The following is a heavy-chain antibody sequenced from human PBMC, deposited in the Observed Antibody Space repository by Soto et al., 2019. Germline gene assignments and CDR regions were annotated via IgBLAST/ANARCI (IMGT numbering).Heavy chain of an antibody. CDR3: ARGGIAAAGLIYGMDV. V-gene: IGHV3-30-3*01. Sequence: PGGSLGLSCAASGFTFSSYAMHWVRQAPGKGLEWVAVISYDGSNKYYADSVKGRFTISRDNSKNTLYLQMNSLRAEDTAVYYCARGGIAAAGLIYGMDVWGQGTTVTVSS. J-gene: IGHJ6*02. CDR2: ISYDGSNK. CDR1: GFTFSSYA. D-gene: IGHD6-13*01.